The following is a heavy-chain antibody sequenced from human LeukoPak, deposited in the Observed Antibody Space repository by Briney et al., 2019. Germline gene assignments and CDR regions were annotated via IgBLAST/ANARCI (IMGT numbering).Heavy chain of an antibody. Sequence: PGGSLSLSCAASGFTFSSYAMSWVRQAPGKGLVWVSRINSDGSSTRYADSVKGRFTISRDNAKNTLYLQMNSLRAEDTAVYYCAAGVVRPYWGQGTLVTVSS. J-gene: IGHJ4*02. CDR1: GFTFSSYA. CDR3: AAGVVRPY. D-gene: IGHD3-3*01. CDR2: INSDGSST. V-gene: IGHV3-74*01.